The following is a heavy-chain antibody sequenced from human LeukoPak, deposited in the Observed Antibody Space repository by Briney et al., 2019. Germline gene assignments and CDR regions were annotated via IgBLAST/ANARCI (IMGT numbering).Heavy chain of an antibody. CDR3: AREGPRYGSGSLNAFDI. D-gene: IGHD3-10*01. V-gene: IGHV1-69*06. J-gene: IGHJ3*02. CDR2: IIPIFGTA. CDR1: GGTFNNNA. Sequence: SVKVSCKASGGTFNNNAITWVRQAPGPGFEWMGGIIPIFGTANYAQKFQGRVTITADKSTSTAYMELSSLRSEDTAVYYCAREGPRYGSGSLNAFDIWGQGTMVTVSS.